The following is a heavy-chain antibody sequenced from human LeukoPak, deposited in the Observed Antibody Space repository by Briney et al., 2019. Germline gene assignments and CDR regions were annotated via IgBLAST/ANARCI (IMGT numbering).Heavy chain of an antibody. J-gene: IGHJ6*03. CDR3: ARQRGVRGVIITYYYYYYMDV. CDR2: IYYSGST. CDR1: GGSISSYY. Sequence: SETLSLTCTVSGGSISSYYWSWIRQPPGKGLEWIGYIYYSGSTNYNPSLKSRVTISVDTSKNQFSLKLSSVTAADTAVHYCARQRGVRGVIITYYYYYYMDVWGKGTTVTISS. D-gene: IGHD3-10*01. V-gene: IGHV4-59*01.